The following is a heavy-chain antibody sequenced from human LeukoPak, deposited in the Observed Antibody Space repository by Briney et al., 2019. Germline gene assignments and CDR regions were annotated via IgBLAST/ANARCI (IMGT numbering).Heavy chain of an antibody. CDR2: IWFDGAKK. Sequence: PGRSLRHSCAEPGHSFCSYGMYWVRPALGKGRGWVAVIWFDGAKKYYAASVKGRFTISRDNSKNTVYLQMHSLRAEDTAVYYCARDPRGIAVAGTLDYWGQGTLVTVSS. D-gene: IGHD6-19*01. CDR1: GHSFCSYG. CDR3: ARDPRGIAVAGTLDY. J-gene: IGHJ4*02. V-gene: IGHV3-33*07.